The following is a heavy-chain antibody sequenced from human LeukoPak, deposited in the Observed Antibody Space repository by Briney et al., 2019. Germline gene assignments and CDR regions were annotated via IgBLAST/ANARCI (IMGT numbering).Heavy chain of an antibody. J-gene: IGHJ3*02. Sequence: ASVKVSCKASGFTFSSSAMQWVRQSRGQRLEWIGWIVIDTSITVYAQKFQGRVTITRDMSTSTAYMELSRLTSEDTALYYCAAEGGTSAYSFNIWGQGTRITVSS. V-gene: IGHV1-58*02. D-gene: IGHD1-26*01. CDR3: AAEGGTSAYSFNI. CDR1: GFTFSSSA. CDR2: IVIDTSIT.